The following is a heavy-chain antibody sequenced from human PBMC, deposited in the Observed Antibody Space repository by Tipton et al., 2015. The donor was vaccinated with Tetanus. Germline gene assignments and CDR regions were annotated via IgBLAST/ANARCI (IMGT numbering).Heavy chain of an antibody. J-gene: IGHJ4*02. CDR3: ARSVGTVKGYFDY. D-gene: IGHD2-8*02. Sequence: TLSLACSVSGGSFNSSSHYWGWIRQPPGKVLEWFGGISYSGNTYYNPSLRSRVSISVDTSKKQFSLKLSSVTAADTAVYYCARSVGTVKGYFDYWGQGTLVTVSS. V-gene: IGHV4-39*01. CDR1: GGSFNSSSHY. CDR2: ISYSGNT.